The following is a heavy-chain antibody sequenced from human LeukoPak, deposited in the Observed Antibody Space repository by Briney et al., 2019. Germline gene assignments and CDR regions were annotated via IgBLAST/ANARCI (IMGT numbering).Heavy chain of an antibody. CDR1: GGSISSYY. Sequence: SETLSLTCTVSGGSISSYYWSWIRQPAGKGLEWIGRIYTSGSTNYNPSLKSRVTISVDTSKNQFSLKLSSVTAADTAVYYCARENRGYSYGYVYYYYYMDVWGKGTTVTISS. CDR2: IYTSGST. V-gene: IGHV4-4*07. J-gene: IGHJ6*03. D-gene: IGHD5-18*01. CDR3: ARENRGYSYGYVYYYYYMDV.